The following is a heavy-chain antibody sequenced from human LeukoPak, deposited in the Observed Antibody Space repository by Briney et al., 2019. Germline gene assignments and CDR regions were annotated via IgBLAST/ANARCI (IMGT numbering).Heavy chain of an antibody. CDR2: FDPGMAET. J-gene: IGHJ4*02. CDR1: GYSLSELT. D-gene: IGHD4-17*01. Sequence: GASVKVSCKVSGYSLSELTMHWVRHAPGKGLEWMGGFDPGMAETIYAEKFQGRITMTEDTSTDTAYMELSSLRSEDTAVYYCAPGHEYGLLDYWGQGTLVNVSS. CDR3: APGHEYGLLDY. V-gene: IGHV1-24*01.